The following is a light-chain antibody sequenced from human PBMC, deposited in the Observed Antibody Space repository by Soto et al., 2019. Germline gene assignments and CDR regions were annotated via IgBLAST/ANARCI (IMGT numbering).Light chain of an antibody. V-gene: IGLV2-8*01. CDR2: QVT. CDR3: LSYAGSDNVV. CDR1: SSDVGAHDY. J-gene: IGLJ1*01. Sequence: QSALTQPPSASGSPGQSVTIFCTGTSSDVGAHDYVSWYQQHPGKAPKLLIYQVTKRPSGVPVRFSGSKSGNTASLTVSGLQADDEATYYCLSYAGSDNVVFGPGTKLTVL.